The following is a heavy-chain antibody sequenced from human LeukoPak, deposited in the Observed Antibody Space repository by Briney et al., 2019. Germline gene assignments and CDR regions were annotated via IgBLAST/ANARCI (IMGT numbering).Heavy chain of an antibody. Sequence: GGSLRLSCAVSGFTVSSNFMSWVRQAPGKGLEWVSVIYPGGSTYYADSVKGRFTISRDNSKNTVYLQMNSLRAEDTAVYYCARSLVIKRDNWFDPWGQGTLVTVSS. CDR2: IYPGGST. D-gene: IGHD2-21*01. J-gene: IGHJ5*02. CDR3: ARSLVIKRDNWFDP. V-gene: IGHV3-66*01. CDR1: GFTVSSNF.